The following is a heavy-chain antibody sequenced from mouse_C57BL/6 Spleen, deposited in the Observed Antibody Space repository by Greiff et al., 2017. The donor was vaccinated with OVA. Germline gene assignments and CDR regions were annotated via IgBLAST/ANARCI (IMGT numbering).Heavy chain of an antibody. Sequence: VQLQQSGPELVKPGASVKISCKASGYSFTGYYMNWVKQSPEKSVEWIGEINPSTGGTTYNQKFKAKATLTVDKSSSTAYMQLKSLTSEDSAVYYCARGLYYGSSYYAMDYWGQGTSVTVSS. CDR3: ARGLYYGSSYYAMDY. V-gene: IGHV1-42*01. CDR1: GYSFTGYY. CDR2: INPSTGGT. J-gene: IGHJ4*01. D-gene: IGHD1-1*01.